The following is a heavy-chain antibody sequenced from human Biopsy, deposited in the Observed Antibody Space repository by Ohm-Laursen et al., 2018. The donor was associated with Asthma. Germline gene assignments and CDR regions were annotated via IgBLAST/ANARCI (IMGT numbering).Heavy chain of an antibody. J-gene: IGHJ4*02. V-gene: IGHV1-24*01. CDR3: ASDFPKDYVRYNFQF. Sequence: SVKVSCKIYGYSLTDLSMHWVRQAPGQGLEWMGGHDHEEGGTVNARRFQGRVTMTENTSTDTAYMELSSLSSDDTAVYYCASDFPKDYVRYNFQFWGQGTLVTVSS. CDR1: GYSLTDLS. CDR2: HDHEEGGT. D-gene: IGHD4-17*01.